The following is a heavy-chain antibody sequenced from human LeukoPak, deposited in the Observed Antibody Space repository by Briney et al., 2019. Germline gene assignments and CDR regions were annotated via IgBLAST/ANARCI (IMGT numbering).Heavy chain of an antibody. D-gene: IGHD6-19*01. J-gene: IGHJ5*02. CDR2: IYTSGST. CDR1: GGSISSYY. V-gene: IGHV4-4*07. Sequence: PSETLSLTCTVSGGSISSYYWSWIRQPAVKALEWIGRIYTSGSTNYNPSLKSRVTMSVDTSKNQFSLKLSSVTAADTAVYYCARYKGGTYSSGWYWNPRGTYNWFDPWGQGTLVTVSS. CDR3: ARYKGGTYSSGWYWNPRGTYNWFDP.